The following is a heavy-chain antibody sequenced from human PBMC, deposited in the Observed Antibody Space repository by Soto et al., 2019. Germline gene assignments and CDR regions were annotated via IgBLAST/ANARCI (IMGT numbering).Heavy chain of an antibody. CDR1: GGSFSGYY. D-gene: IGHD4-4*01. J-gene: IGHJ4*02. CDR2: INHSGST. CDR3: ATSFGGDYSNYVDY. V-gene: IGHV4-34*01. Sequence: QVQLQQWGAGLLKPSETLSLTCAVYGGSFSGYYWSWIRQPPGKGLEWIGEINHSGSTNYNPSLKSRVTIAVDPSKTQFSLKLSSVTAADTAVYYCATSFGGDYSNYVDYWGQGTLVTVSS.